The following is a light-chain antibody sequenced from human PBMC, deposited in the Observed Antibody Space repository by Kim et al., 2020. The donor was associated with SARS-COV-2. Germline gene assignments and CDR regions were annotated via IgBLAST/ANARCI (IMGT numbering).Light chain of an antibody. CDR3: QQYNKWPPLT. J-gene: IGKJ4*01. Sequence: SPGERATLSCRASQSVNSNLAWYQQKPGQAPRLLIYGASTRATGIPARFSGSGSGTEFTLTISGLQSEDFALYYCQQYNKWPPLTFGGGTKVDIK. CDR1: QSVNSN. V-gene: IGKV3-15*01. CDR2: GAS.